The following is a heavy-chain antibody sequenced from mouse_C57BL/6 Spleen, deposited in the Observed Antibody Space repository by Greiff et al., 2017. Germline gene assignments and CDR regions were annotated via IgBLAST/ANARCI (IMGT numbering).Heavy chain of an antibody. D-gene: IGHD4-1*01. J-gene: IGHJ2*01. V-gene: IGHV5-16*01. CDR3: ARDSTGTFDY. CDR2: INYDGSST. Sequence: EVMLVESEGGLVQPGSSMKLSCTASGFTFSDYYMAWVRQVPEKGLEWVANINYDGSSTYYLDTLKSRFIISREHAKNLLYLQMSSLKSEETATYYCARDSTGTFDYWGQGTTLTASS. CDR1: GFTFSDYY.